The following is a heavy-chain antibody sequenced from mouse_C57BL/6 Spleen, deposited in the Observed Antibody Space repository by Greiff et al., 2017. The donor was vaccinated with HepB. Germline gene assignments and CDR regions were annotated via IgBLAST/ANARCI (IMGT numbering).Heavy chain of an antibody. CDR3: AREGPYSYYAMDY. CDR1: GYTFTSYW. V-gene: IGHV1-55*01. CDR2: IYPGSGST. Sequence: QVQLQQPGAELVKPGASVKMSCKASGYTFTSYWITWVKQRPGQGLEWIGDIYPGSGSTNYNEKFKSKATLTVDTSSSKAYMQPSSLTSEDSAVYYCAREGPYSYYAMDYWGQGTSVTVSS. J-gene: IGHJ4*01. D-gene: IGHD2-10*01.